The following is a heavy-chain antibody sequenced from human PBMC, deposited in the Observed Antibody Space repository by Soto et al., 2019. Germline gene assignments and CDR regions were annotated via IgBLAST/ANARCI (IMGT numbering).Heavy chain of an antibody. CDR2: IYYSGST. V-gene: IGHV4-31*03. CDR3: TRDFITMVRGVMRSVWFDP. Sequence: QVQLQESGPGLVKPSQTLSLTCTVSGGSISSGGYYWSWIRQHQGKGLEWIGYIYYSGSTYYNPSLKSRVTISVATSKNQFSLKLISVTAADTAVYYCTRDFITMVRGVMRSVWFDPWGQGTLVTVSS. D-gene: IGHD3-10*01. J-gene: IGHJ5*02. CDR1: GGSISSGGYY.